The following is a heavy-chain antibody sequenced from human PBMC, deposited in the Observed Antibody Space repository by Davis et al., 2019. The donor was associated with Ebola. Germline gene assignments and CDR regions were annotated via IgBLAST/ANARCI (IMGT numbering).Heavy chain of an antibody. CDR3: ARERSLVVSAIRTVFDL. Sequence: GESLKISCAASGFTFSSYWMSWVRQAPGKGLEWVANIKQDGSEKYYVDSVKGRFTISRDNAKNSLYLQMNSLRGEDTAVYYCARERSLVVSAIRTVFDLWGQGALVTVYS. CDR2: IKQDGSEK. CDR1: GFTFSSYW. J-gene: IGHJ4*02. V-gene: IGHV3-7*01. D-gene: IGHD2-8*02.